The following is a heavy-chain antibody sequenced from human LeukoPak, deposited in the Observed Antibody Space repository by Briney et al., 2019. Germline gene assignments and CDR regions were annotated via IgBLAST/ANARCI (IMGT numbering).Heavy chain of an antibody. CDR2: ISRSGGST. CDR3: AKDIAVAAYLPFDY. J-gene: IGHJ4*02. Sequence: GGSLRLSCAASGFTLGTYDMYWVRQAPGKGLECVSSISRSGGSTYYADSVKGRFTISRDNSKNTLYLQMSSLRADDTAVYYCAKDIAVAAYLPFDYWGQGTLVTVSS. CDR1: GFTLGTYD. D-gene: IGHD6-19*01. V-gene: IGHV3-23*01.